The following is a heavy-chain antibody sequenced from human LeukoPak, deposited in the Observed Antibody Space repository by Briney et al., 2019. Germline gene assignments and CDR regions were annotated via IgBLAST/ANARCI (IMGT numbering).Heavy chain of an antibody. CDR1: GGTFTNYA. D-gene: IGHD2-2*01. CDR2: IIPLPEIS. J-gene: IGHJ4*02. Sequence: ASVTVSCKASGGTFTNYAISWVRQAPGQGLEWMGRIIPLPEISDYGQKFQGRVTITADKSTSIAYMELSSLRSEDTAIYYCASGEGCSSNSGTLDYWGQGTLVTVSS. CDR3: ASGEGCSSNSGTLDY. V-gene: IGHV1-69*04.